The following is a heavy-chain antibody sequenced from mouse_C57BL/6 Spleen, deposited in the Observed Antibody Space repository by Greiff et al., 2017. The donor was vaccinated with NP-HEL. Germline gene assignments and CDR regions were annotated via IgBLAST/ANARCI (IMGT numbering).Heavy chain of an antibody. D-gene: IGHD2-4*01. Sequence: VQLQQSGAELVRPGTSVKVSCKASGYAFTNYLIEWVKQRPGQGLEWIGVINPGSGGTNYNEKFKGKATLTADKSSSTAYMQLSSLTSEDSAVYLCARSDDYDEGATGYYAMDYWGQGTSVTVSS. J-gene: IGHJ4*01. CDR3: ARSDDYDEGATGYYAMDY. CDR1: GYAFTNYL. CDR2: INPGSGGT. V-gene: IGHV1-54*01.